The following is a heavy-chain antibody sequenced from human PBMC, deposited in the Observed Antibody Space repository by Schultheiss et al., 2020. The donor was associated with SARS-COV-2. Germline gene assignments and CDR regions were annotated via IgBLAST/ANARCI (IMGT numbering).Heavy chain of an antibody. D-gene: IGHD6-19*01. Sequence: SETLSLTCTVSGGSISSSSYYWGWIRQPPGKGLEWIGSIYYSGSTYYNPSLKSRVTISVDTSKNQFSLKLSSVTAADTAVYYCEGGRFNGMDVWGQGTTVTVSS. V-gene: IGHV4-39*07. J-gene: IGHJ6*02. CDR3: EGGRFNGMDV. CDR1: GGSISSSSYY. CDR2: IYYSGST.